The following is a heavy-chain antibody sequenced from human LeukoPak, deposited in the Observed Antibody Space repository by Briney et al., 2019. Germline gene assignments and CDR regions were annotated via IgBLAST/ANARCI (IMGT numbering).Heavy chain of an antibody. V-gene: IGHV4-59*01. CDR3: ARVVVRGPWFDP. D-gene: IGHD3-10*01. Sequence: PSETLSLTCTVSGGSISSYYWSWIRQPPGKGLEWIGYIYYSGSTNYNPSLKSRVTISVDTSKNQFSLKLSSVTAADTAVYYCARVVVRGPWFDPWGQGTLVTVSS. J-gene: IGHJ5*02. CDR2: IYYSGST. CDR1: GGSISSYY.